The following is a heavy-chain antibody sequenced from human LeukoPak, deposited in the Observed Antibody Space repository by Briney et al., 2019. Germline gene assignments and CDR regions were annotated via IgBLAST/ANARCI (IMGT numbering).Heavy chain of an antibody. CDR1: GFTFSSYS. J-gene: IGHJ5*02. CDR2: ISI. CDR3: ARDGVRYCSSTSCSRYNWFDP. Sequence: GGSLRLSCAASGFTFSSYSMNWVRQAPGKGLEWVSSISIYYADSVKGRFNISRDNAKNSLYLQMNSLRAEDTAVYYCARDGVRYCSSTSCSRYNWFDPWGQGTLVTVSS. V-gene: IGHV3-21*01. D-gene: IGHD2-2*01.